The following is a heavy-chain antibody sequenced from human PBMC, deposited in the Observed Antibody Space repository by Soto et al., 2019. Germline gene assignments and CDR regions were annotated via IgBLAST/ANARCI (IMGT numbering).Heavy chain of an antibody. Sequence: SETLSLTCTVSGGSISSSSYYWGWIRQPPGKGLEWIGSIYYSGSTYYNPSLKSRVTISVDTSKNQFSLKLSSVTAADTAVYYCARHKVGFTIFGVEPYNWFDPWGQGTLVTVSS. J-gene: IGHJ5*02. CDR2: IYYSGST. V-gene: IGHV4-39*01. D-gene: IGHD3-3*01. CDR3: ARHKVGFTIFGVEPYNWFDP. CDR1: GGSISSSSYY.